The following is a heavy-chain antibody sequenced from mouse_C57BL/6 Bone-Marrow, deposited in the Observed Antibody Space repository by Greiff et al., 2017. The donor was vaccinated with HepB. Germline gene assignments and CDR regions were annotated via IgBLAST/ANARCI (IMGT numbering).Heavy chain of an antibody. V-gene: IGHV1-82*01. CDR2: IYPGDGDT. D-gene: IGHD2-1*01. CDR3: ASLLGDY. J-gene: IGHJ2*01. Sequence: VQLQQSGPELVKPGASVKISCKASGYAFSSSWMNWVKQRPGKGLEWIGRIYPGDGDTNYNGKFKGKATLTADKSSSTAYMQLSSLTSEDSAVYFCASLLGDYWGQGTTLTVSS. CDR1: GYAFSSSW.